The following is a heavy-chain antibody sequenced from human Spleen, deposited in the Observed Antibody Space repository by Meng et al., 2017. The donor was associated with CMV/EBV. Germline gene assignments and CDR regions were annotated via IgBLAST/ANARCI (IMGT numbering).Heavy chain of an antibody. D-gene: IGHD5-18*01. V-gene: IGHV4-59*11. CDR1: GGSISNHY. CDR2: ISYTGST. Sequence: LRLSCTVSGGSISNHYWNWIRQPPGKGLEWIGYISYTGSTKYNPSLKSRVTISVDTSKNQFSLRLSSLTAADTALSYCARDVTPDYWGQGTLVTVSS. J-gene: IGHJ4*02. CDR3: ARDVTPDY.